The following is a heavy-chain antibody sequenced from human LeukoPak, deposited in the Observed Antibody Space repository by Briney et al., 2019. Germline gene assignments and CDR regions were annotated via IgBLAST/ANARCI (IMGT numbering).Heavy chain of an antibody. D-gene: IGHD1-26*01. Sequence: GGSLRLSCAASGFTFSSYGMHWVRQAPGKGLEWVAVISYDGSNKYYADSVKGRFTISRDNSKNTLYLQMNSLRAEDTAVYYCAKDARWELPHYDYWGQGTLVTVSS. J-gene: IGHJ4*02. CDR1: GFTFSSYG. V-gene: IGHV3-30*18. CDR3: AKDARWELPHYDY. CDR2: ISYDGSNK.